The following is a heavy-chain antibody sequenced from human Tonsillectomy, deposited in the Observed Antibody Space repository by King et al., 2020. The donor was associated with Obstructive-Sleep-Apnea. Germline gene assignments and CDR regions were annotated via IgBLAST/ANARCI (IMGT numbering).Heavy chain of an antibody. CDR1: GFTFDDYA. Sequence: QLVQSGGGLVQPGRSLRLSCAASGFTFDDYAMHWVRQAPGKGLEWVSGISWNSGSIGYADSVKGRFTISRDNAKNSLYLQMNSLRAEDTALYYCAKDISPRSGARSFVDYWGQGTLVTVSS. D-gene: IGHD7-27*01. CDR2: ISWNSGSI. CDR3: AKDISPRSGARSFVDY. J-gene: IGHJ4*02. V-gene: IGHV3-9*01.